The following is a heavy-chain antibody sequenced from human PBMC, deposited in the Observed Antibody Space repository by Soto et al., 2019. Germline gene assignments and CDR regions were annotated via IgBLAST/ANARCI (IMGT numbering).Heavy chain of an antibody. J-gene: IGHJ6*02. CDR1: DYTFTNSG. CDR2: ISGYNGNT. Sequence: QVQVEQSGDEVKKPGASVKVSCKSSDYTFTNSGFSWVREAPGQGLEWMGWISGYNGNTKYAEKLQGRVTMTTDTSTSTAHMELRSLRSDDTAVYYCAREGQAPYYYYGMDVWGQGTAVTVSS. CDR3: AREGQAPYYYYGMDV. V-gene: IGHV1-18*01.